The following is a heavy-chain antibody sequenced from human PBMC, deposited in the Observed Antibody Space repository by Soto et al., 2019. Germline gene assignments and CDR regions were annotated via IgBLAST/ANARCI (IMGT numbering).Heavy chain of an antibody. CDR1: GGSISSYY. Sequence: PSETLSLTCTVSGGSISSYYWSWIRQPPGKGLEWIGYIYYSGSTNYNPSLKSRVTISVDTSKNQFSLKLSSVTAADTAVYYCARDLFDDVLEASRDYRDLLYVPAQRTTDP. D-gene: IGHD3-3*02. J-gene: IGHJ5*02. CDR3: ARDLFDDVLEASRDYRDLLYVPAQRTTDP. CDR2: IYYSGST. V-gene: IGHV4-59*01.